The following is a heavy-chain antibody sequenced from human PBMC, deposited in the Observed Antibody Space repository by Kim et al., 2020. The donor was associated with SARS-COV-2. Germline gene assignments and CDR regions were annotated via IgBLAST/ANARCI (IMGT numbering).Heavy chain of an antibody. V-gene: IGHV3-48*03. Sequence: IDSADSVRGQLTITRDNDKNSLYLQMNSLRAEDTAVYYCARGPNYSPFDYWGQGTLVTVSS. CDR2: I. D-gene: IGHD4-4*01. CDR3: ARGPNYSPFDY. J-gene: IGHJ4*02.